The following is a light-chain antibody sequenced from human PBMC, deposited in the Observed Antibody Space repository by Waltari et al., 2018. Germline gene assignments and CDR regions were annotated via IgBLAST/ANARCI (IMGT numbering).Light chain of an antibody. CDR2: AAS. CDR1: QTIRSY. J-gene: IGKJ5*01. V-gene: IGKV1-39*01. CDR3: QQSYSTPIT. Sequence: DIQVTQSPSSLSASVGDRVTITCRASQTIRSYLNWYQQKPGKAPKLLIYAASSLQSGVPSRFSGSGSGTDLTLTISNLQPEDLATYYCQQSYSTPITFGQGTRLEIK.